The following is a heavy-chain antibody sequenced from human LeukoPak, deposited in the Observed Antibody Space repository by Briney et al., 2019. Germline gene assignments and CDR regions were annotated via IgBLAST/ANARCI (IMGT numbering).Heavy chain of an antibody. CDR2: IKQDGSEK. CDR3: ARFDHDYGVLYYFDY. D-gene: IGHD4-17*01. J-gene: IGHJ4*02. CDR1: GFTFSSYW. V-gene: IGHV3-7*01. Sequence: GGSLRPSCAASGFTFSSYWMSWVRQAPGKGLEWVANIKQDGSEKYYVDSVKGRFTISRDNAKNSLYLQMNSLRAEDTAVYYCARFDHDYGVLYYFDYWGQGTLVTVSS.